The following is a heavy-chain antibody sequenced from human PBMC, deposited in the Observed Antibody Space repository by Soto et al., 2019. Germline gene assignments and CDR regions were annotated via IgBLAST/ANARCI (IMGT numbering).Heavy chain of an antibody. D-gene: IGHD1-26*01. CDR1: GYTFTSYG. V-gene: IGHV1-18*01. J-gene: IGHJ4*02. CDR2: ISAYNANT. CDR3: ARDRLGATGDY. Sequence: ASVKVSCKASGYTFTSYGISWVRQAPGQGLEWMGWISAYNANTNYAQKLQGRVTMTTDTSTSTSYMELRSLRSDDTAVYFCARDRLGATGDYWGQGTLVPVSS.